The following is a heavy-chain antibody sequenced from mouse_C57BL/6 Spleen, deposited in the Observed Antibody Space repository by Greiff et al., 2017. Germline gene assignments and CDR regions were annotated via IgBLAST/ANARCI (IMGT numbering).Heavy chain of an antibody. V-gene: IGHV1-15*01. CDR3: TPIYDGYYFDY. Sequence: QVQLQQSGAELARPGASVTLSCKASGYTFTDYEMHWVKQTPVHGLEWIGAIDPETCGTAYNQKFKGKAILTADKSSSTAYMELRSLTSEDSAVYYWTPIYDGYYFDYWGQGTTLTVSS. J-gene: IGHJ2*01. CDR1: GYTFTDYE. CDR2: IDPETCGT. D-gene: IGHD2-3*01.